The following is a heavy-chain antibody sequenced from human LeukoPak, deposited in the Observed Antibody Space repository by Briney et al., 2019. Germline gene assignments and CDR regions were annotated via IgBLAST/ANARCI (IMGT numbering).Heavy chain of an antibody. J-gene: IGHJ3*02. CDR1: GGSISSSSYY. Sequence: SETLSLTCTVSGGSISSSSYYWGWIRQPPGKGLEWIGSIYYSGSTYYNPSLKSRVTISVDTSKNQFSLKLSSVTAADTAVYYCARDYYDSSGRGAFDIWGQGTMVTVSS. CDR2: IYYSGST. D-gene: IGHD3-22*01. CDR3: ARDYYDSSGRGAFDI. V-gene: IGHV4-39*02.